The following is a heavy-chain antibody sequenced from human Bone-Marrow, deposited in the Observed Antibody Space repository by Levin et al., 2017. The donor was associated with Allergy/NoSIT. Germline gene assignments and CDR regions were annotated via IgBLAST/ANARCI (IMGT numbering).Heavy chain of an antibody. CDR3: TRDDIVVNPYYYYYYMDV. J-gene: IGHJ6*03. V-gene: IGHV3-49*03. D-gene: IGHD2-15*01. CDR2: IRSKAYGGTT. CDR1: GFTFGDYA. Sequence: GGSLRLSCTASGFTFGDYAMSWFRQAPGKGLEWVGFIRSKAYGGTTEYAASVKGRFTISRDDSKSIAYLQMNSLKTEDTAVYYCTRDDIVVNPYYYYYYMDVWGKGTTVTVSS.